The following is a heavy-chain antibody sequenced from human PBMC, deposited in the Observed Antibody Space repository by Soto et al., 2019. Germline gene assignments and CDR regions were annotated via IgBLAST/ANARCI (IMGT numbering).Heavy chain of an antibody. CDR2: ISYDGSNK. CDR1: GFTFSSYG. J-gene: IGHJ4*02. Sequence: PGGSLRLSCAASGFTFSSYGMHWVRQAPGKGLEWVAVISYDGSNKYYADSVKGRFTISRDNSKNTLYLQMNSLRAEDTAVYYCARDDGEMAPIGDYWGQGTLVTVSS. V-gene: IGHV3-30*03. D-gene: IGHD3-10*01. CDR3: ARDDGEMAPIGDY.